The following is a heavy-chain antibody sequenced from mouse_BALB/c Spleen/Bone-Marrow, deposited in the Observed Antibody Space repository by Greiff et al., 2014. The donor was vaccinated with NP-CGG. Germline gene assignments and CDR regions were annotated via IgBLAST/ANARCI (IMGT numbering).Heavy chain of an antibody. V-gene: IGHV1-80*01. CDR1: GYAFSSYW. CDR3: ARVRNWADY. Sequence: VKLMESGAELVRPGSSVKISCKASGYAFSSYWMNWVKQRPGQGLGWIGQIYPGDGDTNYNGKFKGKATLTADKSSSTAYMQLSSLTSEDSAVYFCARVRNWADYWGQGTTLTVSS. J-gene: IGHJ2*01. CDR2: IYPGDGDT. D-gene: IGHD4-1*01.